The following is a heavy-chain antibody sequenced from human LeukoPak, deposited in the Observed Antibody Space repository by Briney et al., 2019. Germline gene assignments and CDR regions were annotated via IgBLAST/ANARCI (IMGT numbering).Heavy chain of an antibody. CDR1: GGSISSGDYY. V-gene: IGHV4-30-4*08. CDR3: ASGSTVTTGYDAFDI. J-gene: IGHJ3*02. CDR2: IYYSGST. Sequence: SQTPSLTCTVSGGSISSGDYYWSWIRQPPGKGLEWIGYIYYSGSTYYNPSLKSRVTISVDTSKNQFSLKLSSVTAADTAVYYCASGSTVTTGYDAFDIWGQGTMVTVSS. D-gene: IGHD4-17*01.